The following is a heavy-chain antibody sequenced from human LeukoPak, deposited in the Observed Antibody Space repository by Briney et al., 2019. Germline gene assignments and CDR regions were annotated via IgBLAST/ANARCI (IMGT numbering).Heavy chain of an antibody. J-gene: IGHJ4*02. CDR1: GYSFTSYW. CDR2: IYPGDSDT. CDR3: ARLIGVTAIPSFDY. Sequence: GDSLKISFKSSGYSFTSYWIGWVRQMPGKGLEWMGIIYPGDSDTRYSPSFQGQVTISADKSISTAYLQWSSLKASDTAMYYCARLIGVTAIPSFDYWGQGTLVTVSS. V-gene: IGHV5-51*01. D-gene: IGHD2-21*02.